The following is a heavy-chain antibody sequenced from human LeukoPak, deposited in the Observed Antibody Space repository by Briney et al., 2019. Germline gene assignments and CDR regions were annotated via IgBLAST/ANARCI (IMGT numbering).Heavy chain of an antibody. CDR2: TYYRSKWYN. D-gene: IGHD3-3*01. CDR1: GDSVSSNSAA. Sequence: SQTLSLTCAISGDSVSSNSAAWNGIRQSPSRGLEWLGRTYYRSKWYNDYAVSVKSRITINPDTSKNQFSLQLNSVTPEDTAVYYCARDIGVLDFWSGYYDYWGQGTLVTVSS. CDR3: ARDIGVLDFWSGYYDY. J-gene: IGHJ4*02. V-gene: IGHV6-1*01.